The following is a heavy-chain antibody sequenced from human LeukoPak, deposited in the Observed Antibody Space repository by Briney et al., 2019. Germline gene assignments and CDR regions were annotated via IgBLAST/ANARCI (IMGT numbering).Heavy chain of an antibody. J-gene: IGHJ4*02. CDR1: GFTFSNYW. CDR3: AKDTLVESSSWYDY. V-gene: IGHV3-30*18. D-gene: IGHD6-13*01. Sequence: GGSLRLSCAASGFTFSNYWMNWVRQAPGKGLEWVAVISYDGSNKYYADSVKGRFTISRDNSKNTLYLQMNSLRAEDTAVYYCAKDTLVESSSWYDYWGQGTLVTVSS. CDR2: ISYDGSNK.